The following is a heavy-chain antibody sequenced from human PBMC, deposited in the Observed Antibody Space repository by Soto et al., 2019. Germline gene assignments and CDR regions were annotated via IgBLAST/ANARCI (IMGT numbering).Heavy chain of an antibody. CDR2: IYPGDSDT. J-gene: IGHJ2*01. Sequence: PGESLKISCXASGYTFTDQWIGWVRQMPGKGLEWMGIIYPGDSDTKYSPSFQGQVTISADESISTAYLQWSSLKASDTAMYYCARQHYDFWSDSYTGSSYFDLWGRGTLVTVSS. CDR3: ARQHYDFWSDSYTGSSYFDL. V-gene: IGHV5-51*01. D-gene: IGHD3-3*01. CDR1: GYTFTDQW.